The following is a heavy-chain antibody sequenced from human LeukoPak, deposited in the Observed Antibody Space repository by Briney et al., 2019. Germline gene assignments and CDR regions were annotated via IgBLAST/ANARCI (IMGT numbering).Heavy chain of an antibody. CDR2: ISRSGDNA. J-gene: IGHJ5*02. V-gene: IGHV3-23*01. CDR1: GFTFSSYA. CDR3: AKYVTMIVVISRFDR. D-gene: IGHD3-22*01. Sequence: PGGSLRLSCAASGFTFSSYAMTWVRQAPGKGLEWVSAISRSGDNAYYADSVKGRFTISRDNSKNTLYLQMNSLRAEDTAVYYCAKYVTMIVVISRFDRWGQGTLVTVSS.